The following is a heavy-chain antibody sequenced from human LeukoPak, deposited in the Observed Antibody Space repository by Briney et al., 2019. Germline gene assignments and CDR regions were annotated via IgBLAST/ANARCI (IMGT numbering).Heavy chain of an antibody. CDR3: ARVSPPDYYYYYGMDV. V-gene: IGHV1-2*06. Sequence: GASVKVSCKASGYTFTGYYMHWVRQAPGQGLEWMGRINPNSGGTNYAQKFQGRVTMTRDTSISTAYMELSRLRSDDTAVYYCARVSPPDYYYYYGMDVWGQGTTVTVSS. CDR2: INPNSGGT. J-gene: IGHJ6*02. CDR1: GYTFTGYY.